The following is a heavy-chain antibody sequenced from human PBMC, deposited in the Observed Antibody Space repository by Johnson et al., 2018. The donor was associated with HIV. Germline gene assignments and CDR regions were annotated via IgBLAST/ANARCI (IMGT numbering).Heavy chain of an antibody. V-gene: IGHV3-33*06. CDR1: GFTFSSYG. J-gene: IGHJ3*02. CDR3: AKVREAAAGLDAFDI. CDR2: IWYDGSNK. D-gene: IGHD6-13*01. Sequence: VKLVESWGGVVQPGRSLRLSCAASGFTFSSYGMHWVRQAPGKGLEWVAVIWYDGSNKYYEDSVRGRFTISRDNSKNTLYLQMNSLRAEDTAVYYCAKVREAAAGLDAFDIWGQGTMVTVSS.